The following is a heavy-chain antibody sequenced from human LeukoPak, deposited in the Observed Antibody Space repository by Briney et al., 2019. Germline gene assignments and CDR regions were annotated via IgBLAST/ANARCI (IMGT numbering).Heavy chain of an antibody. CDR2: IHYSGNT. Sequence: SETLSLTCTVSGGSISSYYWSWLRQPPGKGLEWLGYIHYSGNTDYNPSLKSRVTMSLHTSENQFSLKLSSVTAAETAVYYCARVPYSGYEFTIDSWGQGTLVTVSS. CDR3: ARVPYSGYEFTIDS. V-gene: IGHV4-59*01. CDR1: GGSISSYY. D-gene: IGHD5-12*01. J-gene: IGHJ4*02.